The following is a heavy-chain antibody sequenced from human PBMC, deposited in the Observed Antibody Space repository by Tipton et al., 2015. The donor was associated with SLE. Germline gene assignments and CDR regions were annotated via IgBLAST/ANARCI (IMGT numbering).Heavy chain of an antibody. CDR2: IYHNGRT. V-gene: IGHV4-30-2*06. CDR1: GDSISSGDHF. Sequence: TLSLTCTVSGDSISSGDHFWGWIRQSPEKGLEWIGEIYHNGRTNYNGSLKSRVRISVDKSRNLFSLDLSSVTAADTAVYYCTRTDYGGNPTCFDYWGQGILVTVSS. D-gene: IGHD4/OR15-4a*01. J-gene: IGHJ4*02. CDR3: TRTDYGGNPTCFDY.